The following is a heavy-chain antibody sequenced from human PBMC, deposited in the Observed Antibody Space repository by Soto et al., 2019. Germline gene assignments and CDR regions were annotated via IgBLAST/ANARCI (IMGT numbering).Heavy chain of an antibody. Sequence: QVQLQESGPGLVKPSETLSLTCSVSGDSISTFYWSWIRQPPGKGLEWIGYIYFTGSTDYNPSLKCRVPISVDTSKNQFSLRLSSVTAADTATYYCARAISSSIPSYFDHWGQGTLVTVSS. CDR1: GDSISTFY. D-gene: IGHD2-21*01. J-gene: IGHJ4*02. V-gene: IGHV4-59*01. CDR3: ARAISSSIPSYFDH. CDR2: IYFTGST.